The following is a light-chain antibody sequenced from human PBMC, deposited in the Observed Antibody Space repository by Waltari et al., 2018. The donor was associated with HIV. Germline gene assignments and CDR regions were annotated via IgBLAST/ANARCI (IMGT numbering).Light chain of an antibody. CDR3: MQRREFPIT. V-gene: IGKV2-40*01. J-gene: IGKJ5*01. CDR1: RSLLDSEDGNTS. CDR2: TLS. Sequence: DIVITQNQVSLPVRPVESASIPCRSSRSLLDSEDGNTSLDWYLQKPGQSPQPLIYTLSYRASGVPDRFSGSGSGTEFTLQIRRVKAEDVGIYYCMQRREFPITFGQGTRLEIK.